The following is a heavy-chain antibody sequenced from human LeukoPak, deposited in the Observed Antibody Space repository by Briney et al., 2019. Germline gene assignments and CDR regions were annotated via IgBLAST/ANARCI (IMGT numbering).Heavy chain of an antibody. D-gene: IGHD6-19*01. CDR1: GGSFSGYY. CDR2: INHSGST. J-gene: IGHJ3*02. CDR3: ARGVAVAGHAFDI. Sequence: SETLSLTCAVYGGSFSGYYWSWIRQPPGKGLEWIGEINHSGSTNCNPSLKSRVTISVDTSKNQFSLKLSSVTAADTAVYYCARGVAVAGHAFDIWGQGTMVTVSS. V-gene: IGHV4-34*01.